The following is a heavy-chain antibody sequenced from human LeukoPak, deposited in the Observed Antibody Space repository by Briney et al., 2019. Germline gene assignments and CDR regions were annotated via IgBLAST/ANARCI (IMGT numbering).Heavy chain of an antibody. CDR2: IYYSGST. V-gene: IGHV4-59*01. J-gene: IGHJ4*02. CDR1: GGSISSYY. CDR3: AREGDCSGGSCSGAYDY. D-gene: IGHD2-15*01. Sequence: PSETLSLTCTVSGGSISSYYWSWIRQPPGKGLEWIGYIYYSGSTNYNPSLKSRVTISVDTSKNQFSLKLSSVTAADTAVYYCAREGDCSGGSCSGAYDYWGQGTLVTVSS.